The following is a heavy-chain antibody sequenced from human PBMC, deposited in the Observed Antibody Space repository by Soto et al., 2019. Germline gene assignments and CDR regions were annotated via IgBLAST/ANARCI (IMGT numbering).Heavy chain of an antibody. CDR1: GGSVSSGSYY. CDR3: ARGRRLGWFDP. Sequence: QVQLQESGPGLVKPSETLSLTCTVSGGSVSSGSYYWSWIRQPPGKGLEWIGYIYYSGSTNYNPALKSRVTRSVRTSKNQSSLKLSSVTAADTAVYYCARGRRLGWFDPWGQGTLVTVSS. CDR2: IYYSGST. J-gene: IGHJ5*02. V-gene: IGHV4-61*01. D-gene: IGHD6-6*01.